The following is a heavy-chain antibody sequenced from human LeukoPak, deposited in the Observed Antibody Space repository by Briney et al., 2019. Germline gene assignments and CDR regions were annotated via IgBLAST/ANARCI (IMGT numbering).Heavy chain of an antibody. Sequence: ASVTVSCKASGYTFTRNYFHWVRQAPGQGLEWMGIINTSGGSTSYAQKIQGRVTMTRDTSTSTVYMELTSRRSEDTAVYYCARPDRLALDYWGQGTQVTVSS. CDR2: INTSGGST. D-gene: IGHD3-9*01. CDR1: GYTFTRNY. J-gene: IGHJ4*02. V-gene: IGHV1-46*01. CDR3: ARPDRLALDY.